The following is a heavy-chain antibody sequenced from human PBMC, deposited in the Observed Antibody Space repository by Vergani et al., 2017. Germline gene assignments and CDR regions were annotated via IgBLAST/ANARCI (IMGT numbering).Heavy chain of an antibody. D-gene: IGHD2-2*01. V-gene: IGHV1-69*01. J-gene: IGHJ3*02. CDR2: IIPIFGTA. Sequence: QVQLVQSGAEVKKPGASVKVSCKASGYTFTSYYMHWVRQAPGQGLEWMGGIIPIFGTANYAQKFQGRVTITADESTSTAYMELSSLRSEDTAVYYCARGLTSPNTIGYAFDIWGQGTMVTVSS. CDR3: ARGLTSPNTIGYAFDI. CDR1: GYTFTSYY.